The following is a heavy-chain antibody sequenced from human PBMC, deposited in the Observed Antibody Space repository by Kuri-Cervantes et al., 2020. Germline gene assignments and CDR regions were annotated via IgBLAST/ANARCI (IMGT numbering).Heavy chain of an antibody. CDR3: ARARSIAVAVDY. D-gene: IGHD6-19*01. J-gene: IGHJ4*02. CDR1: GGSISSSNW. CDR2: IYHSGST. Sequence: SETLSLTCAVSGGSISSSNWWSWVRQPPGKGLEWIGSIYHSGSTYYNPSLKSRVTISVDTSKNQFSLKLSSVTAADTAVYYCARARSIAVAVDYWGQGTLVTVSS. V-gene: IGHV4-4*02.